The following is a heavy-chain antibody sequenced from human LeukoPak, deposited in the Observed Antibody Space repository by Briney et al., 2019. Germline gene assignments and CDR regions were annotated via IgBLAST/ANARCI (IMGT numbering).Heavy chain of an antibody. V-gene: IGHV3-48*02. CDR3: VRDHDWAFDY. CDR2: IWGTRSTI. J-gene: IGHJ4*02. D-gene: IGHD3-9*01. CDR1: SFTFSAYS. Sequence: GRSLRLSCAASSFTFSAYSMNWVRQAPGKGLEWLSYIWGTRSTIWYADSVKGRFTISRDNAKTSLFLQMNSLRDEDTAVYYCVRDHDWAFDYWGQGTLVTVSS.